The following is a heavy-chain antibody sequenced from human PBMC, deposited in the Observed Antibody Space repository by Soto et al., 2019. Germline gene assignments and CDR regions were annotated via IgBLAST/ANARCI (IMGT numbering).Heavy chain of an antibody. D-gene: IGHD3-10*01. V-gene: IGHV1-18*01. J-gene: IGHJ4*02. CDR3: ARSQAAMVRGVIDY. CDR2: ISAYNGNT. CDR1: GYTFTSYG. Sequence: ASVKVSCKASGYTFTSYGISWVRQAPGQGLEWMGWISAYNGNTNYAQKLQGRVTMTTDTSTSTAYMELRSLRSDDTAVYYGARSQAAMVRGVIDYWGQGTLVTVSS.